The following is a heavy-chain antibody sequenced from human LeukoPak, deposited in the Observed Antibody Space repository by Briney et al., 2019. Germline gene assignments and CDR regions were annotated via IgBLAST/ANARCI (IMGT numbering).Heavy chain of an antibody. CDR1: GFTFSSYS. CDR2: ISSSSSYI. CDR3: ARDEGSYGGKDY. J-gene: IGHJ4*02. V-gene: IGHV3-21*01. D-gene: IGHD5-18*01. Sequence: PGGSLRLSCAASGFTFSSYSMKWVRQAPGKGLEWVSSISSSSSYIYYADSVKGRFTISRDNAKNSLYLQMNSLRAEDTTVYYCARDEGSYGGKDYWGQGTLVTVSS.